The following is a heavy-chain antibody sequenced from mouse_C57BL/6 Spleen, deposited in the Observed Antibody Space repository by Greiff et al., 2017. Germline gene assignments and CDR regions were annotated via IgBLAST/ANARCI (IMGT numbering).Heavy chain of an antibody. V-gene: IGHV14-3*01. CDR2: IDPANGNT. CDR3: ARGDRFGDYAMDY. CDR1: GFNIKNTY. Sequence: VQLQQSVAELVRPGASVKLSCTASGFNIKNTYMHWVKQRPEQGLEWIGRIDPANGNTKYAPKFQGKATITADTSSNTAYLQLSSRTSDDTAIYYYARGDRFGDYAMDYWGQGTSVTVSS. J-gene: IGHJ4*01. D-gene: IGHD2-13*01.